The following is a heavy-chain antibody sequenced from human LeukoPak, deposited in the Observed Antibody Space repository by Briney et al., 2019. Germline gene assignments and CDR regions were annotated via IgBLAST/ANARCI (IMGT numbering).Heavy chain of an antibody. V-gene: IGHV1-2*02. D-gene: IGHD2-2*01. CDR2: INPNSGGT. CDR1: GYTFTGYY. J-gene: IGHJ5*02. CDR3: ARGYCSSTSCPPGGNWFDP. Sequence: GASVKVSCKASGYTFTGYYMHWVRQAPGQGLEWMGWINPNSGGTNYAQKFQGRVTMTRDTSISTAYMELSRPRSDDTAVYYCARGYCSSTSCPPGGNWFDPWGQGTLVTVSS.